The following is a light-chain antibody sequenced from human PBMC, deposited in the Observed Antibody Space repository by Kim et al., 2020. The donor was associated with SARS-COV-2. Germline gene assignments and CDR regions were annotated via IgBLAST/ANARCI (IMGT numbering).Light chain of an antibody. Sequence: EIVLTQSSGTLSLSPGERATLSCRASQSVSSSYLAWYQQKPGQAPRLLIYGASSRATGIPDRFRGSGSGTDFTLTISRLEPEDFAVYYCQQYGSSPLYTFGQGTKLEI. J-gene: IGKJ2*01. CDR1: QSVSSSY. CDR2: GAS. V-gene: IGKV3-20*01. CDR3: QQYGSSPLYT.